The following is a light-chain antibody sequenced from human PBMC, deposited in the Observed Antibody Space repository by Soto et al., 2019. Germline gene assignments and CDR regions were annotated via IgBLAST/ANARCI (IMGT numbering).Light chain of an antibody. Sequence: IQMTQSPSFVSASVGDRVTFTCRAAEDIADWLAWYQQKPGKAPQLLISKASNLESGVPSRFGGSGSGTHFTLTISSLQPEDFATYFCQQASSFPCTFGQGTKV. J-gene: IGKJ1*01. V-gene: IGKV1-12*01. CDR3: QQASSFPCT. CDR1: EDIADW. CDR2: KAS.